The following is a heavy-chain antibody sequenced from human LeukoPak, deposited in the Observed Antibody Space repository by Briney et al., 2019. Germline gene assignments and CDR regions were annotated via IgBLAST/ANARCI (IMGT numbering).Heavy chain of an antibody. CDR1: GFTFSSYA. J-gene: IGHJ6*04. V-gene: IGHV3-30*02. D-gene: IGHD3-22*01. Sequence: GGSLRLSCAASGFTFSSYAMHWVRQAPGKGLEWVAFISHDGINQYCADSVKGRFTISRDNSKNTLYLQMNSLRGEDTAVYFCAKHYYDSSGSPDGDVWGKGTTVTVSS. CDR2: ISHDGINQ. CDR3: AKHYYDSSGSPDGDV.